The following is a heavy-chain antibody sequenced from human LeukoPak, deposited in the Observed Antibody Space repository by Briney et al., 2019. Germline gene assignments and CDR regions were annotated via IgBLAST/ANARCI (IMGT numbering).Heavy chain of an antibody. CDR1: GGSFSGYY. D-gene: IGHD3-22*01. CDR2: IYYSGSI. Sequence: SETLSLTCAVYGGSFSGYYWSWIRQPPGKGLEWIGDIYYSGSIKYNPSLKSRVTMSVDTSKNQFSLKLSSVTAADTAIYYCARENPSGYYNRPIDYWGQGTLVTVSS. V-gene: IGHV4-59*01. J-gene: IGHJ4*02. CDR3: ARENPSGYYNRPIDY.